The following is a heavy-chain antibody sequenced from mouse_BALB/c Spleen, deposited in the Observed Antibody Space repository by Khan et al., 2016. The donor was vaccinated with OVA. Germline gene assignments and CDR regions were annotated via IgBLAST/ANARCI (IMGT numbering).Heavy chain of an antibody. CDR2: ISGDSNTI. CDR3: ATSALYCYYFDD. J-gene: IGHJ2*01. V-gene: IGHV5-17*02. CDR1: GFTFNSYG. D-gene: IGHD2-1*01. Sequence: EVELVESGGGLVQPGGSRKISCAASGFTFNSYGMHWVRQAPEKGLEWVAYISGDSNTIYYADTVKGRFTISRDNPKKTLSLQMTSLISDDSSMYYCATSALYCYYFDDCGPGTPLTVS.